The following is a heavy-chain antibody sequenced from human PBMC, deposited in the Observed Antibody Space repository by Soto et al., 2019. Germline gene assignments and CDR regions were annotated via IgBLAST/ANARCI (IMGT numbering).Heavy chain of an antibody. CDR2: ISAYNGNT. V-gene: IGHV1-18*01. D-gene: IGHD3-10*01. Sequence: ASVKVSCKASGYTFTSYGISWVRQAPGQGLEWMGWISAYNGNTNYAQKLQGRVTMTTDTSTSTAYMELRSLRSDDTAVYYCARDLLWFGELGLDYWGQGTLVTVSS. CDR1: GYTFTSYG. J-gene: IGHJ4*02. CDR3: ARDLLWFGELGLDY.